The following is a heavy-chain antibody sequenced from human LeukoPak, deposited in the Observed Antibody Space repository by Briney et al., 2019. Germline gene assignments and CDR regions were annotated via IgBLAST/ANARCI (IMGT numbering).Heavy chain of an antibody. V-gene: IGHV3-21*01. CDR2: ISSSSSYI. D-gene: IGHD1-20*01. Sequence: GGSLRLSCAASGFTFSSYAMSWVRQAPGKGLEWVSSISSSSSYIYYADSVKGRFTIFRDNAKNSLYLQMNSLRAEDTAVYYCARDGDNWNDDPGFDAFDIWGQGTMVTVSS. CDR3: ARDGDNWNDDPGFDAFDI. CDR1: GFTFSSYA. J-gene: IGHJ3*02.